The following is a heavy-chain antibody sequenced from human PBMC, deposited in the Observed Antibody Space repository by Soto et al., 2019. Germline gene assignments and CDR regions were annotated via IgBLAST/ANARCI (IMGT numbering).Heavy chain of an antibody. CDR3: ARDRRDGYNFDY. CDR1: GFTFSSYS. Sequence: EVQLVESGGGLVKPGGSLRLSCAASGFTFSSYSMNWVRQAPGKGLEWVSSISSGNSYIYYADSVKGRFTISRDNAKNSLYRQMNSLRAEDTAVYYCARDRRDGYNFDYWGQGTLVTVSS. V-gene: IGHV3-21*01. J-gene: IGHJ4*02. D-gene: IGHD5-12*01. CDR2: ISSGNSYI.